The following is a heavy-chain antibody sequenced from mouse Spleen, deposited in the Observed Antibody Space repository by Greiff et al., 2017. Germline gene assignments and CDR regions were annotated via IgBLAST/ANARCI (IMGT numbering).Heavy chain of an antibody. CDR2: IYPGSGST. Sequence: QVQLQQPGAELVKPGTSVKLSCKASGYNFTSYWINWVKLRPGQGLEWIGDIYPGSGSTNYNEKFKSKATLTVDTSSSTAYMQLSSLASEDSALYYCARAYYYVDYWGQGTTLTVSS. CDR3: ARAYYYVDY. CDR1: GYNFTSYW. D-gene: IGHD1-1*02. V-gene: IGHV1-55*01. J-gene: IGHJ2*01.